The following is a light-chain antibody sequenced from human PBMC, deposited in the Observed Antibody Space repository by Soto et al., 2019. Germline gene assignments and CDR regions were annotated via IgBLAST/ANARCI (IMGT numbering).Light chain of an antibody. CDR2: GAS. Sequence: EILLTQSPGTLSLSPGERATLSCRASQSVSSSYLAWYQQKPCQAPRLLIYGASSRATGIPDRFSGSGSGTDFTLTISRLETEDFAVYYCQQYGSSHPKTFGQGTKVDIK. V-gene: IGKV3-20*01. CDR1: QSVSSSY. J-gene: IGKJ1*01. CDR3: QQYGSSHPKT.